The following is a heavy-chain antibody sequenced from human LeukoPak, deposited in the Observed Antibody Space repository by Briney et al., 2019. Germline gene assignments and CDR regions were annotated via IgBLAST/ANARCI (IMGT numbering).Heavy chain of an antibody. J-gene: IGHJ3*02. V-gene: IGHV4-59*01. CDR3: ARGRVTMIVVATHAFDI. Sequence: PSETLSLTCTVSGGSISSYYWSWIRQPPGKGLEWIGYIYYSGSTNYNPSLKSRVTISVDTSKNQSSLKLSSVTAADTAVYYCARGRVTMIVVATHAFDIWGQGTMVTVSS. D-gene: IGHD3-22*01. CDR1: GGSISSYY. CDR2: IYYSGST.